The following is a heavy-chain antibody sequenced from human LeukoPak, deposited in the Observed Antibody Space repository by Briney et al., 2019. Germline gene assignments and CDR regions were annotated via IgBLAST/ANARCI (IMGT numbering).Heavy chain of an antibody. D-gene: IGHD1-26*01. CDR3: IVGATTSWFDP. J-gene: IGHJ5*02. Sequence: PSETLSLTCTVSGYSISSGYYWGWIRQPPGKGLEWIGSIYHSGSTYFNPSLKSRVTISVDTSKNQFSLKLSSVTAADTAVYYGIVGATTSWFDPWGQGTLVTVSS. V-gene: IGHV4-38-2*02. CDR1: GYSISSGYY. CDR2: IYHSGST.